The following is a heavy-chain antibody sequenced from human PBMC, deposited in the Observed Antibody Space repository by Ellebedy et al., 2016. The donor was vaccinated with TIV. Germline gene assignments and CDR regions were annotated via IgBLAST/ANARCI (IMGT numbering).Heavy chain of an antibody. Sequence: SETLSLTCTVSGGSISSNYWSWIRQPPGKELEWIGYIYYSGGTYYNPSLRSRLTIALDTSRNQFSLSLTSVTAADTALYYCARSLRGGGDYGLDVWGQGTTVTVSS. J-gene: IGHJ6*02. CDR2: IYYSGGT. V-gene: IGHV4-59*08. CDR3: ARSLRGGGDYGLDV. D-gene: IGHD3-10*01. CDR1: GGSISSNY.